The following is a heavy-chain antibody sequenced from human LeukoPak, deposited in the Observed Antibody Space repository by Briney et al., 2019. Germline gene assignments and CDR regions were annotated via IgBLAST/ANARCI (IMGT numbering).Heavy chain of an antibody. J-gene: IGHJ4*02. D-gene: IGHD3-9*01. CDR1: GFTFSNYA. V-gene: IGHV3-23*01. CDR3: AKWGDYDVLTGYYVPDY. Sequence: GGSLRLSCAASGFTFSNYAMSWVRQAPGKGLEWVSAILGSGGSTYYADSVKGRFTVSRDNSRSTPYLQMKSLRAEDTALYYCAKWGDYDVLTGYYVPDYWGQGTRVTVSS. CDR2: ILGSGGST.